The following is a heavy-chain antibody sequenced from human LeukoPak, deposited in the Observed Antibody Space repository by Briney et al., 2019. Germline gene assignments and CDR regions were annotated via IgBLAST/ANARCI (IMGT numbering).Heavy chain of an antibody. V-gene: IGHV3-30*18. CDR2: ISFDGIET. Sequence: GGSLRLSCAASGFTFRTYGMHWVRQTPGKGLEWVAVISFDGIETFYADSVKGRFTISRDNSKNTLYLQMSSLRDEDTAVYYCAKARYSGSPALDFWGQGTLVTVSS. J-gene: IGHJ4*02. D-gene: IGHD1-26*01. CDR3: AKARYSGSPALDF. CDR1: GFTFRTYG.